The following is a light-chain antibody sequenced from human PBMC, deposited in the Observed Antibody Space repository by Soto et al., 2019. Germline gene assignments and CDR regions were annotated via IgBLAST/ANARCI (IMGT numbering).Light chain of an antibody. CDR1: QSVSSE. CDR3: QQNNKWPPVT. CDR2: GAS. J-gene: IGKJ4*01. Sequence: EIVMTQSPATVSVSPGEGVTLSCRASQSVSSELAWYQQKPGQAPRLLIYGASTRASGVPARFSGSGSGTEFTLTISSLQSEDFALYYCQQNNKWPPVTFGGGTKVEIK. V-gene: IGKV3-15*01.